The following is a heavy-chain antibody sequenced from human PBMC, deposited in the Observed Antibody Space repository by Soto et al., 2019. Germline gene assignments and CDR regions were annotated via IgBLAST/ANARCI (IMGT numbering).Heavy chain of an antibody. V-gene: IGHV4-61*01. Sequence: PSETLSLTCTVSGGSVSSGSYYWSWIRQPPGKGLEWIGYIYYSGSTNYNPSLKSRVTISVDTSRNQFSLKLSSVTAADTAVYYCARGRFIAAAGRLDYWGQGTLVNVSS. CDR2: IYYSGST. CDR1: GGSVSSGSYY. J-gene: IGHJ4*02. CDR3: ARGRFIAAAGRLDY. D-gene: IGHD6-13*01.